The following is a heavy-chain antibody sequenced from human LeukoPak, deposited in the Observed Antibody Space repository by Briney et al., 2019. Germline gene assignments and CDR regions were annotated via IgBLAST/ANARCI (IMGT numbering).Heavy chain of an antibody. CDR2: ISSSGSTI. V-gene: IGHV3-48*03. CDR1: GFTFSSYE. CDR3: AKGFAGSGWYATGKEFFDY. D-gene: IGHD6-19*01. J-gene: IGHJ4*02. Sequence: PGGSLRLSCAASGFTFSSYEMNWVRQAPGKGLEWVSYISSSGSTIYYADSMKGRFTISRDNAKNSLYLQMNSLRAEDTAVYYCAKGFAGSGWYATGKEFFDYWGQGNLVTVSS.